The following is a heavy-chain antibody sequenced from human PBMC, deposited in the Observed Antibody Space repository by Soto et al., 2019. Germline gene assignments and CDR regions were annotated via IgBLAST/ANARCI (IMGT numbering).Heavy chain of an antibody. Sequence: EVQLLESGGGLVQPGGSLRLSCAASGFTFSSYAMSWVRQAPGKGLEWVSAISGSGGSTYYADSVKGRFTISRDNSKNTLDLQMNSLRAEDTAVYYCAKARADYYGSGSPIDYWGQGTLVTVSS. J-gene: IGHJ4*02. CDR2: ISGSGGST. CDR1: GFTFSSYA. V-gene: IGHV3-23*01. D-gene: IGHD3-10*01. CDR3: AKARADYYGSGSPIDY.